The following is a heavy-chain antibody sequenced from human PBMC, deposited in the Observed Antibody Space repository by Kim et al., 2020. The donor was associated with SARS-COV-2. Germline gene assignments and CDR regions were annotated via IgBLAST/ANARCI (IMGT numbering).Heavy chain of an antibody. D-gene: IGHD6-13*01. V-gene: IGHV5-51*01. J-gene: IGHJ4*02. CDR1: GYSFTSYW. CDR3: ARAGYSSSWYGEFDY. CDR2: IYPGDSDT. Sequence: GESLKISCKGSGYSFTSYWIGWVRQMPGKGLEWMGIIYPGDSDTRYSPSFQGQVTISADKSISTAYLQWSSLKASDTAMYYCARAGYSSSWYGEFDYWGQGTLVTVSS.